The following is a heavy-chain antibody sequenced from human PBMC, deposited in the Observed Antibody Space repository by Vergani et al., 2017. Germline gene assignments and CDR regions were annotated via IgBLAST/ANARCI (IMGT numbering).Heavy chain of an antibody. Sequence: QVQLQQWGAGLLKPSETLSLTCAVYGGSFSGYYWSWIRQPPGKGLEWIGEINHSGSTNYNPSLKSRVTISVDTSKNQFSLKLSSVTAADTAVYYCARKLFYDSSDYFDYWGQGTLVTVSS. CDR1: GGSFSGYY. CDR2: INHSGST. D-gene: IGHD3-22*01. J-gene: IGHJ4*02. V-gene: IGHV4-34*01. CDR3: ARKLFYDSSDYFDY.